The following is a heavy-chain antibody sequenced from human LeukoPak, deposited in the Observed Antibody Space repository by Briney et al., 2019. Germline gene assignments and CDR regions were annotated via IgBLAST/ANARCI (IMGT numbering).Heavy chain of an antibody. CDR3: ARAPSTAMGGGYYFDY. J-gene: IGHJ4*02. Sequence: SVKVSCKASGYTFTSYGISWVRQAPGQGLEWMGWISAYNGNTNYAQKLQGRVTMTTDTSTSTAYMELRSLRSDDTAVYYCARAPSTAMGGGYYFDYWGQGTLVTVSS. V-gene: IGHV1-18*01. CDR1: GYTFTSYG. D-gene: IGHD5-18*01. CDR2: ISAYNGNT.